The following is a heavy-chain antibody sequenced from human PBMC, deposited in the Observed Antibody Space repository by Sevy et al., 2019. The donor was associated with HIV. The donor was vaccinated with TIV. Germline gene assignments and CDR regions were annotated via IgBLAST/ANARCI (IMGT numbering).Heavy chain of an antibody. CDR2: IKQDGSDK. Sequence: GGSLRLSCTASGFTFSDYWMSWVRQAPGKGLEWVANIKQDGSDKHYVDSVKGRFTISRDNAKNSLYLQMNILRAGDTAVYYCARGVTTVTPFDYWGQGTLVTVSS. V-gene: IGHV3-7*01. D-gene: IGHD4-17*01. CDR1: GFTFSDYW. CDR3: ARGVTTVTPFDY. J-gene: IGHJ4*02.